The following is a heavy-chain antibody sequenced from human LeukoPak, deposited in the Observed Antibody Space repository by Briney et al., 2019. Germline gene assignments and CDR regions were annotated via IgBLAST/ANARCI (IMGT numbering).Heavy chain of an antibody. CDR3: ARQITN. D-gene: IGHD1-1*01. J-gene: IGHJ4*02. CDR1: GGSFSGYY. V-gene: IGHV4-34*01. Sequence: SETLSLTCAVYGGSFSGYYWSWIRQPPGKGLEWIGSIYYSGSTYYNPSLKSRVTISVDTSKNQFSLKLSSVTAADTAVYYCARQITNWGQGTLVTVSS. CDR2: IYYSGST.